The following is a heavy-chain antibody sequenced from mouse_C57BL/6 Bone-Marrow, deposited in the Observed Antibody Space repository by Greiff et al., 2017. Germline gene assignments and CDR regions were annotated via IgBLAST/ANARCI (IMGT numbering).Heavy chain of an antibody. Sequence: EVKVVESGGGLVQPKGSLKLSCAASGFTFNTYAMPWVRQAPGKGLEWVARISSKSSNYATYYADSVKDRFTISRDDSQSMLYLQMNNLKTEDTAMYYCVRDYYGSSYVGGAMDYWGQGTSVTVSS. CDR1: GFTFNTYA. J-gene: IGHJ4*01. CDR2: ISSKSSNYAT. D-gene: IGHD1-1*01. CDR3: VRDYYGSSYVGGAMDY. V-gene: IGHV10-3*01.